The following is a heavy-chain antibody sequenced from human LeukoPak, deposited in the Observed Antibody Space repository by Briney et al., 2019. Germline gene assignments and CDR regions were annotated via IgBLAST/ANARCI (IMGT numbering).Heavy chain of an antibody. CDR1: GFNLSDYY. Sequence: GGSLRLSCVACGFNLSDYYMNWIRQAPGRGLEWVSYISGSGSDLYYADSVKGRFTISRDNAKNSLYLQMNSLRAEDTAVYYCAPQTVDTPMVRYFQHWGQGTLVTVSS. CDR2: ISGSGSDL. J-gene: IGHJ1*01. D-gene: IGHD5-18*01. CDR3: APQTVDTPMVRYFQH. V-gene: IGHV3-11*04.